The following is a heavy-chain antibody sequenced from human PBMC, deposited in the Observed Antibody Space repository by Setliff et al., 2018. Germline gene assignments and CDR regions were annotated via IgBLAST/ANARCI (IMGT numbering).Heavy chain of an antibody. J-gene: IGHJ4*02. D-gene: IGHD3-10*01. CDR2: VHFGGDT. V-gene: IGHV4-59*08. Sequence: LSLTCTVSGGGSINNYYWSWVRQSPGKGLEWIGFVHFGGDTNYNPSLKSRVTMSADTSNNQFSLNLRSVTAADTAVYFCARQPSSGAYYNPRPYYFDYWGQGALVTVSS. CDR1: GGGSINNYY. CDR3: ARQPSSGAYYNPRPYYFDY.